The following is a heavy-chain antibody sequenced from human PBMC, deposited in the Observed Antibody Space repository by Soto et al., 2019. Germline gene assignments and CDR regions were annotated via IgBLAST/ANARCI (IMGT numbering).Heavy chain of an antibody. J-gene: IGHJ5*02. V-gene: IGHV4-30-4*01. CDR2: IYYRGST. D-gene: IGHD1-7*01. CDR3: ARDPWKYVSGWFDP. Sequence: SETLSLTCTLSGGSISSGDYYWSWIRQPPGKGLEWIGYIYYRGSTYYNSSLKSRITISVDTTKNQFSLKLSSVTAADTAVYYCARDPWKYVSGWFDPWGQGTLVTVSS. CDR1: GGSISSGDYY.